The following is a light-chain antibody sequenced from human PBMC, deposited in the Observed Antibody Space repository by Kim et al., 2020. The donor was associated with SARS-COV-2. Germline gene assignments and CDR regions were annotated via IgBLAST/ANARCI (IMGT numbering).Light chain of an antibody. Sequence: QPVLTQSPSASASLGASVQLTCILSSGHSSYAIAWHQQQPGKGPRFLMKVNRDGSHVKGDGIPDRFSGSTSGAERYLTISSLQLEDEADYYCQTWDTGIRVFGGGTQLTVL. CDR2: VNRDGSH. CDR1: SGHSSYA. CDR3: QTWDTGIRV. J-gene: IGLJ3*02. V-gene: IGLV4-69*01.